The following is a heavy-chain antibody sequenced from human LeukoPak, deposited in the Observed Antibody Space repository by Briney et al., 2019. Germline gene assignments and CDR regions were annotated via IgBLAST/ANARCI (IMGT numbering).Heavy chain of an antibody. CDR2: IWYDGSNK. CDR1: GFTLSSYG. Sequence: GGSLRLSCAASGFTLSSYGMHWVRQAPGKGLEWVAVIWYDGSNKYYVDSVKGRFTISRDNSKNTLHLQMNSLRAEDTAVYYCARDGGFCTNGVCYKDHWGQGTLVTVSS. V-gene: IGHV3-33*01. J-gene: IGHJ4*02. CDR3: ARDGGFCTNGVCYKDH. D-gene: IGHD2-8*01.